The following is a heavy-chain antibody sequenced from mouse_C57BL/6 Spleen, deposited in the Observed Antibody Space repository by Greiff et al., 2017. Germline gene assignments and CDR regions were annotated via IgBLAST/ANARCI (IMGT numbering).Heavy chain of an antibody. CDR1: GFTFSDYG. V-gene: IGHV5-15*01. D-gene: IGHD1-1*01. J-gene: IGHJ1*03. CDR3: ARQGSESSSYWDFDV. CDR2: ISNLAYSI. Sequence: EVKLMESGGGLVQPGGSLKLSCAASGFTFSDYGMAWVRQAPRKGPEWVAFISNLAYSIYYADTVTGRFTISRENAKNTLYLEMSSLRSEDTAMYYCARQGSESSSYWDFDVWGTGTTVTVSS.